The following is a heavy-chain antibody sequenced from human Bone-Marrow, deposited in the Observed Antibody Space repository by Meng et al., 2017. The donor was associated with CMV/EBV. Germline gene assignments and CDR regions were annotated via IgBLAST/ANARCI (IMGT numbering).Heavy chain of an antibody. D-gene: IGHD2-2*01. J-gene: IGHJ4*02. CDR2: ISGSGGST. CDR3: AKLVVPAATLGY. V-gene: IGHV3-23*01. Sequence: GEFLKISCAASGFTFSSYAMSWVRQAPGKGLEWVSAISGSGGSTYYADSVKGRFTISRDNSKNTLYLQMNSLRAEDTAVYYCAKLVVPAATLGYWGQGTLVTVSS. CDR1: GFTFSSYA.